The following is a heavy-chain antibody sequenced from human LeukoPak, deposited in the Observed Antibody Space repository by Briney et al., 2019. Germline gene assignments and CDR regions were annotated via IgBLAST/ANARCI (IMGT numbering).Heavy chain of an antibody. CDR3: ARKRLDGRYDILTGYFGYYYYMDV. Sequence: GASVKVSCKASGYTFTSYGISWVRQAPGQGLEWMGWISAYNGNTNYAQKLQGRVTMTTDTSTSTAYMELRSLRSDDTAVYYCARKRLDGRYDILTGYFGYYYYMDVWGKGTTVTVSS. V-gene: IGHV1-18*01. CDR2: ISAYNGNT. J-gene: IGHJ6*03. CDR1: GYTFTSYG. D-gene: IGHD3-9*01.